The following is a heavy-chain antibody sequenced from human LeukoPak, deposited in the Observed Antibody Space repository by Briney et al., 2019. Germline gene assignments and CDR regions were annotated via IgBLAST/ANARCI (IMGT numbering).Heavy chain of an antibody. V-gene: IGHV1-2*02. CDR3: ARSPRFGEVAFDI. CDR1: GYTFTGYY. J-gene: IGHJ3*02. Sequence: ASVKVSCKASGYTFTGYYMHWVRQAPGQGLEWMGWINPNSGGTNYAQEFQGRVTMTRDTSISTAYMELSRLRSDDTAVYYCARSPRFGEVAFDIWGQGTMVTVSS. CDR2: INPNSGGT. D-gene: IGHD3-10*01.